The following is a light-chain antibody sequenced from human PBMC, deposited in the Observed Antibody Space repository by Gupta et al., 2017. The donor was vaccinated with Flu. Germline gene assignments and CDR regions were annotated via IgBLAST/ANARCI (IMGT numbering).Light chain of an antibody. CDR2: GAS. CDR3: QHECSSPIT. J-gene: IGKJ4*01. CDR1: QDVSSSY. V-gene: IGKV3-20*01. Sequence: EIVLTQSPGTLSLSPGDRATLSCRATQDVSSSYLAWYQQKPGQAPRLLIFGASSRATGIPERFSGSGSGTEFILTISRLEPEDFAVYYCQHECSSPITFGRGTKVEVK.